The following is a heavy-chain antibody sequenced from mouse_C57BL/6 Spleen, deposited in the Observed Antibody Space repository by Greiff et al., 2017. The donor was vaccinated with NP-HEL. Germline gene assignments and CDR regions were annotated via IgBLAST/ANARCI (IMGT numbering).Heavy chain of an antibody. CDR3: ARDYYGSSYEGDY. CDR1: GYTFTSYW. CDR2: IYPGSGST. D-gene: IGHD1-1*01. V-gene: IGHV1-55*01. Sequence: VQLQQSGAELVKPGASVKMSCKASGYTFTSYWITWVKQRPGQGLEWIGDIYPGSGSTNYNEKFKSKATLTVDTSSSTAYMQLSSLTSEDSAVYYCARDYYGSSYEGDYWGQGTTLTVSS. J-gene: IGHJ2*01.